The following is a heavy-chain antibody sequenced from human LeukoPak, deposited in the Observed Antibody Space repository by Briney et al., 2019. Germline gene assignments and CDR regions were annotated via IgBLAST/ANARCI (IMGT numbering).Heavy chain of an antibody. J-gene: IGHJ6*02. V-gene: IGHV3-64*01. Sequence: GGSLRLSCAASGFTFSSYAMHWVRQAPGKGLEYVSAISSNGGSTYYANSVKGRFTISRDNSKNTLYLQMGSLRAEDMAVYYCARVGYTSYYYYGMDVWGQGTTVTISS. CDR2: ISSNGGST. D-gene: IGHD6-13*01. CDR3: ARVGYTSYYYYGMDV. CDR1: GFTFSSYA.